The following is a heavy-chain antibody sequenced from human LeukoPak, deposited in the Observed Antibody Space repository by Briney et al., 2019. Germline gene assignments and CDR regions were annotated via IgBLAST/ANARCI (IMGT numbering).Heavy chain of an antibody. CDR2: IIPIFGTA. Sequence: ASVKVPCKASGGTFSSYAISWVRQAPGQGLEWMGGIIPIFGTANYAQKFQGRVTITTDESTSTAYMELSSLRSEDTAVYYCASTIFGVVMSNYYYYMDVWGKGNTVTVSS. CDR1: GGTFSSYA. CDR3: ASTIFGVVMSNYYYYMDV. D-gene: IGHD3-3*01. V-gene: IGHV1-69*05. J-gene: IGHJ6*03.